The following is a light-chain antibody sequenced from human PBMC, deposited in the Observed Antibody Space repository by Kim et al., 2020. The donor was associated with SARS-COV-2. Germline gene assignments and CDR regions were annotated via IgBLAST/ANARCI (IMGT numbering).Light chain of an antibody. CDR1: SGHSSNA. V-gene: IGLV4-69*01. CDR3: QTWGTGIRV. Sequence: QLVLTQSPSASASLGASVKLTCTLSSGHSSNAIAWHQQQPEKGPRYLMKLNSDGSHSKGDGIPDRFSGSSSGAERYLTISSLQPEDEADYYCQTWGTGIRVFGGGTKLTVL. CDR2: LNSDGSH. J-gene: IGLJ2*01.